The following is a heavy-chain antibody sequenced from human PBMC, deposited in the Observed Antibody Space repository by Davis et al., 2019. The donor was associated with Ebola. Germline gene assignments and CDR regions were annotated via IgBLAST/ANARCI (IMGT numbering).Heavy chain of an antibody. J-gene: IGHJ4*02. V-gene: IGHV1-58*01. CDR1: GFTFASSA. Sequence: AASVKVSCKASGFTFASSAVQGVRQARGQRLEWIGWIVVGSGNTNYAEKFRDRVTITRDMSTSTVYMEVTSLTSEDTAVYFCSADPGSIRGVIVGLFDYWGQGTLVTVSS. CDR2: IVVGSGNT. CDR3: SADPGSIRGVIVGLFDY. D-gene: IGHD3-10*01.